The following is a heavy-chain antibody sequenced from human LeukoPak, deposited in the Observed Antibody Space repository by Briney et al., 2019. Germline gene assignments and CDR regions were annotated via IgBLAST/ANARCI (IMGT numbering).Heavy chain of an antibody. J-gene: IGHJ4*02. CDR1: GFTFSNYW. V-gene: IGHV3-7*03. CDR2: IKQNGGEK. D-gene: IGHD3-22*01. CDR3: AGRYDSSGYPLH. Sequence: TGGSLRLSCAASGFTFSNYWMSWVRQAPGKGLEWVVNIKQNGGEKYYVDSVKGRFTISRDNAKNSLYLQMNSLRAEDTAVYYCAGRYDSSGYPLHWGQGTLVTVSS.